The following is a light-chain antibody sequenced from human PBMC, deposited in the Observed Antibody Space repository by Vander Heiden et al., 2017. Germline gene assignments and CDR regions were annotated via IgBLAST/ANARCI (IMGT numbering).Light chain of an antibody. CDR2: DAS. V-gene: IGKV1-33*01. J-gene: IGKJ3*01. CDR1: QDITNY. CDR3: QHYDNLRVT. Sequence: PPVGDRVTITCQASQDITNYLNWYQHKSGKAPNLLINDASNLKTGVPSRFSGSGSGTNFTFTISSLQPEDIATYYCQHYDNLRVTFGPGTKVDVK.